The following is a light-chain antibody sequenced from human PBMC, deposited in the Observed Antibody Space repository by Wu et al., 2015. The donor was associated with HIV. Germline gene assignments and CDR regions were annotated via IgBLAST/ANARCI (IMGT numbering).Light chain of an antibody. CDR3: QKYNTAPWT. CDR2: DAS. J-gene: IGKJ1*01. CDR1: QSIDSD. V-gene: IGKV3-11*01. Sequence: EIVLTQSPGTLSLSPGRRATLSCRASQSIDSDLGWYQQRPGQAPRLLIYDASNRATGIPARFSGSGSGTEFTLTISSLEPEDVATYYCQKYNTAPWTFGQGTKVEMK.